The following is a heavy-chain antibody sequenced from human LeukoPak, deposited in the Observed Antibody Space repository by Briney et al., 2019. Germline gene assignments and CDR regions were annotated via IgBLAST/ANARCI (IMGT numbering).Heavy chain of an antibody. CDR3: AKAYSSGWSNAIDY. J-gene: IGHJ4*02. CDR1: GFTFSSYA. D-gene: IGHD6-19*01. V-gene: IGHV3-64*01. Sequence: GGSLRLSCAASGFTFSSYAMHWVRQAPGQGLEYVSAISSNGGSTYYANSVKGRFTISRDNSKNTLYLQMGSLRIEDMAVYYCAKAYSSGWSNAIDYWGPGTLVTVSS. CDR2: ISSNGGST.